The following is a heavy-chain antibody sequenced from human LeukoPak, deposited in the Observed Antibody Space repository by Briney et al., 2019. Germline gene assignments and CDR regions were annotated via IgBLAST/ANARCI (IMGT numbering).Heavy chain of an antibody. CDR1: GDSISPYY. CDR2: IYRTWST. Sequence: SETLSLTCVVSGDSISPYYWNWIRQSPGKGLEWIGEIYRTWSTNYNPSLKSRVTISLDKSKNQFSLKLSSVTAADTAVYYCARVALYESSGHNYFDYWGQGTLVTVSS. V-gene: IGHV4-34*01. D-gene: IGHD3-22*01. J-gene: IGHJ4*02. CDR3: ARVALYESSGHNYFDY.